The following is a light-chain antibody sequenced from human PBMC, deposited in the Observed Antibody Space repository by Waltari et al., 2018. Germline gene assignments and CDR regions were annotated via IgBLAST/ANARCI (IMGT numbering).Light chain of an antibody. Sequence: SVLTQPPSASGTPGQRATITCSGSGSNIGSNYLSLYQQFPGSVPKLLMYRNDQRPSGVPDRFSGSKSGTSGSLAISGLRSEDEADYYCAAWDGSLSGWLFGGGTKLTVL. J-gene: IGLJ3*02. CDR2: RND. CDR3: AAWDGSLSGWL. V-gene: IGLV1-47*01. CDR1: GSNIGSNY.